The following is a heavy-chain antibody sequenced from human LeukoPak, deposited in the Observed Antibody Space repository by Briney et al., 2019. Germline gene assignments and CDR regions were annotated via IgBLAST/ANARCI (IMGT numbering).Heavy chain of an antibody. D-gene: IGHD3-10*01. CDR2: ISGSGRST. CDR3: VKDEGTSVDGDYFDY. J-gene: IGHJ4*02. V-gene: IGHV3-23*01. CDR1: GFTFRSNA. Sequence: GGSLRLSCAASGFTFRSNAMSWVRQAPGKGLEWVSAISGSGRSTYYADSVKGRFTISRDNSKNTLYLQMNSLRAEDTAIYYCVKDEGTSVDGDYFDYWGQGTLVTVSS.